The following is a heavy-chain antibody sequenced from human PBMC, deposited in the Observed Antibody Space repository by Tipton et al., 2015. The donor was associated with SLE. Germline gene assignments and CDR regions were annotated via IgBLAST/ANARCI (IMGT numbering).Heavy chain of an antibody. D-gene: IGHD3-22*01. V-gene: IGHV4-31*02. Sequence: LRLSCTVSGGSISSGGYYWSWIRQHPGKGLKWIGYIYYSGSTNYNPSLKSRVTISVDTSKNQFSLKLSSVTAADTAVYYCARASPPYDSSGYPYYFDYWGQGTLVTVSS. CDR2: IYYSGST. CDR1: GGSISSGGYY. CDR3: ARASPPYDSSGYPYYFDY. J-gene: IGHJ4*02.